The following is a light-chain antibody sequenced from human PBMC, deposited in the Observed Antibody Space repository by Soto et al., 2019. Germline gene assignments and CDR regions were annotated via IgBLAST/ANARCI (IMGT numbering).Light chain of an antibody. CDR1: DSNIGSNH. V-gene: IGLV1-47*02. CDR2: SQD. CDR3: ASWEDSLTGWV. J-gene: IGLJ3*02. Sequence: QSVLTQPPSTSGTPGQRVTISCSGSDSNIGSNHVYWYQQVPGTAPKFLIDSQDQRPSGVPDRFSGSKSGTSASLAISGHRSEDEADYYCASWEDSLTGWVFGGGTKVTVL.